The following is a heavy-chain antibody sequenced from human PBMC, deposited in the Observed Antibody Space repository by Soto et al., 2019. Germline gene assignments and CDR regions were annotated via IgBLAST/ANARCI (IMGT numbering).Heavy chain of an antibody. CDR2: IYYSGST. D-gene: IGHD3-22*01. J-gene: IGHJ4*02. CDR1: GGSLSSGDYY. V-gene: IGHV4-30-4*01. CDR3: ARVREYYYDSSGYYQDSGYDY. Sequence: PSETLSLTCTVSGGSLSSGDYYWSWVRQPPGKGLEWIGYIYYSGSTYYNPSLKSRVTISVDTSKNQFSLKLSSVTAADTAVYYCARVREYYYDSSGYYQDSGYDYWGQGTLVTVSS.